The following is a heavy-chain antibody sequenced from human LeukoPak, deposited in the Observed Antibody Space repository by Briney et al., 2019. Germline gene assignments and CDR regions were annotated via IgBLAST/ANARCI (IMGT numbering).Heavy chain of an antibody. V-gene: IGHV4-59*08. D-gene: IGHD6-19*01. CDR3: ARTPRSSGWYYYYGMDV. J-gene: IGHJ6*02. CDR2: IYYSGST. CDR1: GGSISSYY. Sequence: SETLSLTCTVSGGSISSYYWSWIRQPPGKGLEWIGYIYYSGSTNYNPSLKSRVTISVDTSKNQFPLKLSSVTAADTAVYYRARTPRSSGWYYYYGMDVWGQGTTVTVSS.